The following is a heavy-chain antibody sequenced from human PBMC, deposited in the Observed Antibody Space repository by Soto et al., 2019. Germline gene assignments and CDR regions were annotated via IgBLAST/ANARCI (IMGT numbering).Heavy chain of an antibody. CDR3: ARDLDGSGSYYANY. CDR1: GYTFSSIG. D-gene: IGHD3-10*01. Sequence: ASVKVSCKTSGYTFSSIGISWVRQAPGQGLEWMGWISPHKGDTYYAQRLQGRVTMTTDTSTSTAYMELRSLRSDDTAVYFCARDLDGSGSYYANYWGQGTLVTVSS. J-gene: IGHJ4*02. V-gene: IGHV1-18*01. CDR2: ISPHKGDT.